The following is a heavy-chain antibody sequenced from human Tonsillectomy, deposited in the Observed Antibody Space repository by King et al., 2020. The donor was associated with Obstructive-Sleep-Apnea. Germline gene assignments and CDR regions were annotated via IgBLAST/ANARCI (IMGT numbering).Heavy chain of an antibody. Sequence: ITLKESGPTLVKPTQTLTLTCTFSGFSLSTSEVGVGWIRQPPGKALECLALIYWDVDKRYNQSLKNRLSITKATSKNQVVLTMTIMDPVDTATYYCAMGDGSQYGDAFNIWGQGTMVTVSS. J-gene: IGHJ3*02. CDR2: IYWDVDK. D-gene: IGHD5-24*01. V-gene: IGHV2-5*02. CDR3: AMGDGSQYGDAFNI. CDR1: GFSLSTSEVG.